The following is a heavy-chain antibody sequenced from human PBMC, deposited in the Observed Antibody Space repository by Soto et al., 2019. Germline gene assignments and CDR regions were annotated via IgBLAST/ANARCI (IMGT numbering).Heavy chain of an antibody. Sequence: EVQLVESGGGLVQPGGSLKLSCAVSGLTFSGSAMHWVRQASGKGLEWVGHIRRKANNYATAYAASVKGRFTICRDDSKNTAYLQMNSLKTEDTAVYYCSANDHDDHTNFDQWGQGTVVTVSS. CDR1: GLTFSGSA. V-gene: IGHV3-73*01. D-gene: IGHD3-16*01. CDR3: SANDHDDHTNFDQ. J-gene: IGHJ4*02. CDR2: IRRKANNYAT.